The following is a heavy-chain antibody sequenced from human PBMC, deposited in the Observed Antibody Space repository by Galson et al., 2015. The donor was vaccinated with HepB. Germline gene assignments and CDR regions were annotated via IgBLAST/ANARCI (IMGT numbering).Heavy chain of an antibody. D-gene: IGHD3-16*02. CDR3: AKGPSDYVWGSSRNWFDP. CDR1: GFTFSSYA. J-gene: IGHJ5*02. V-gene: IGHV3-23*01. CDR2: ISGSGTRR. Sequence: SLRLSCAASGFTFSSYAMSWVRQAPGKGLEWVSAISGSGTRRDYADSVRGRFTISRDKSTNTLSLRMNSLRVEDTAVYYRAKGPSDYVWGSSRNWFDPWGQGTLVTVSS.